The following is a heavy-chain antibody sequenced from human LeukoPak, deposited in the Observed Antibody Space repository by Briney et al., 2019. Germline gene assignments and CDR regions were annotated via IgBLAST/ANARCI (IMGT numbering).Heavy chain of an antibody. CDR3: ARLYAERPADI. V-gene: IGHV5-51*01. Sequence: GESLKISCKGSGYSFSNYWIGWVRQMPGKGLEWMGIIYPGDSETRYRPSFQGQVTISADKSITTAYLQWSSLKASDTAMYYCARLYAERPADIWGQGTMVTVSS. CDR2: IYPGDSET. J-gene: IGHJ3*02. D-gene: IGHD2-8*01. CDR1: GYSFSNYW.